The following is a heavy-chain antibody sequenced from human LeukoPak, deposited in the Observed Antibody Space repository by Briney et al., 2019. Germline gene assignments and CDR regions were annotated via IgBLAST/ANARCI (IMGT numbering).Heavy chain of an antibody. D-gene: IGHD1-26*01. J-gene: IGHJ4*02. Sequence: ASVKVSCKASGYTFTGYYMHWVRQAAGQGREWMGWINPNSGGTNYAQKFQGRVTMTRDTSISTAYMELSRLRSDDTAVYYCARDGSSVGATVSFDYWGQGTLVTVSS. CDR2: INPNSGGT. CDR1: GYTFTGYY. V-gene: IGHV1-2*02. CDR3: ARDGSSVGATVSFDY.